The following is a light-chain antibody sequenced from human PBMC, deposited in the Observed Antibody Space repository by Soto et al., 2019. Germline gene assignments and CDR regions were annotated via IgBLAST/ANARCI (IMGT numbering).Light chain of an antibody. V-gene: IGLV2-23*02. J-gene: IGLJ1*01. CDR3: CSYAGSSTYYV. CDR2: EVS. Sequence: QSALTQPASVSGSPGQSITISCTGTSSDVGSYNLVSWYLQHPGKAPKLMIYEVSKRPSGVSNRFSGSKSGNTASLTISGPQAEDEADYYCCSYAGSSTYYVFGTGTKVTVL. CDR1: SSDVGSYNL.